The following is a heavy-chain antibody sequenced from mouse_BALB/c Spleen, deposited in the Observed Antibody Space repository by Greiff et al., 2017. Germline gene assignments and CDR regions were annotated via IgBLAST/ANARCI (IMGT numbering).Heavy chain of an antibody. CDR3: ARPHDCDIFYFDY. CDR1: GFTFSSYA. Sequence: EVKLMESGGGLVKPGGSLKLSCAASGFTFSSYAMSWVRQTPEKRLEWVATISSGGSYTYYPDSVKGRFTISRDNAKNTLYLQMSSLRSEDTAMYDCARPHDCDIFYFDYWGQGTTLTVSS. D-gene: IGHD2-4*01. CDR2: ISSGGSYT. J-gene: IGHJ2*01. V-gene: IGHV5-9-3*01.